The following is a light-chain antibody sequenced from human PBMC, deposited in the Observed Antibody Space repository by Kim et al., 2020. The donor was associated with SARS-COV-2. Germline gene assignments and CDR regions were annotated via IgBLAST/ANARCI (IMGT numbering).Light chain of an antibody. CDR3: QQSFSTPHT. J-gene: IGKJ2*01. CDR1: HSISGY. V-gene: IGKV1-39*01. CDR2: ATS. Sequence: AAVGDRVTTTCRASHSISGYLNWYHQKPGKVPTLLIYATSTLQAGVPSRFSGSESGTDFTLTISSLQPEDFATYYCQQSFSTPHTFGQGTKLEI.